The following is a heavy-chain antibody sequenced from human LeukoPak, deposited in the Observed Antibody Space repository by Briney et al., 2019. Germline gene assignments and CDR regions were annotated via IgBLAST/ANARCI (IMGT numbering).Heavy chain of an antibody. Sequence: SETLSLTCAVYGGSFSGYYCSWIRQPPGKGLEWIGEVNHSGGTNYNPSLKSRVTMSVDTSKNQFSLKLSSVTAADTAVYYCARHLIREEYSSSSIGFDPWGQGTLVTVSS. D-gene: IGHD6-6*01. CDR3: ARHLIREEYSSSSIGFDP. J-gene: IGHJ5*02. CDR2: VNHSGGT. V-gene: IGHV4-34*01. CDR1: GGSFSGYY.